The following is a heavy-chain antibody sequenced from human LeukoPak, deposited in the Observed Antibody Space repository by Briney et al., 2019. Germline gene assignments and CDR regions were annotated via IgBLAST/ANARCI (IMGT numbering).Heavy chain of an antibody. CDR3: ATTSSHGIAAREYYFDY. Sequence: ASVKVSCKVSGYTLTELSMHWVRQAPGKGLEWMGGFDPVDGETIYAQKFQGRVTMTEDTSTDTAYMELSSLRSEDTAVYYCATTSSHGIAAREYYFDYWGQGTLVTVSS. J-gene: IGHJ4*02. CDR1: GYTLTELS. CDR2: FDPVDGET. V-gene: IGHV1-24*01. D-gene: IGHD6-13*01.